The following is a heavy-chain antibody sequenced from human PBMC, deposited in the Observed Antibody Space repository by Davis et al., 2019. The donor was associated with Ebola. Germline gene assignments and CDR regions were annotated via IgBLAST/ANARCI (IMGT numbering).Heavy chain of an antibody. Sequence: ESLKISCSVSGGSISSSSYYWGWIRQPPGKGLEWIGSIYYSGSTYYNPSLKSRVTISVDTSKNQFSLKLSSVTAADPAVYYCARLRGYGDEIYYYYYGMDVWGKGTTVTVSS. J-gene: IGHJ6*04. CDR2: IYYSGST. CDR3: ARLRGYGDEIYYYYYGMDV. CDR1: GGSISSSSYY. V-gene: IGHV4-39*01. D-gene: IGHD4-17*01.